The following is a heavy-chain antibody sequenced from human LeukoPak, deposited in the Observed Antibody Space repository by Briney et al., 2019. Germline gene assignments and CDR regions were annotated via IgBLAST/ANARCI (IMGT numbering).Heavy chain of an antibody. D-gene: IGHD1-26*01. CDR3: ARERGILRGDAFDL. J-gene: IGHJ3*01. CDR1: GVSFSTHY. CDR2: IYSSGNT. V-gene: IGHV4-4*07. Sequence: SETLSLTCTVFGVSFSTHYWTWIRQPAGKGPEWIGRIYSSGNTNYNPSLESRVTMSIDTSKHQFSLKLTSVTAADTAVYYCARERGILRGDAFDLWGQGKMVTVSA.